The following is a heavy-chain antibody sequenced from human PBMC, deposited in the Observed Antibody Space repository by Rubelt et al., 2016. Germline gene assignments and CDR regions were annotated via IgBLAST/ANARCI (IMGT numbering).Heavy chain of an antibody. CDR2: ISGSGGST. V-gene: IGHV3-23*04. CDR3: ARELKSGYSDY. CDR1: GFTFSSYA. J-gene: IGHJ4*02. Sequence: VHLVESGGGLVQPGGSLRLSCAASGFTFSSYAMSWVRQAPGKGLEWVSAISGSGGSTYYADSVRGRFTVSRDNSKNTGYRQRNSLRADDTAVYYCARELKSGYSDYWGQGILVTVSS. D-gene: IGHD3-22*01.